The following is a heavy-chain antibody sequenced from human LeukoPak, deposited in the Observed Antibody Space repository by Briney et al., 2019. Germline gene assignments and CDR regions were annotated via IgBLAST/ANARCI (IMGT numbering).Heavy chain of an antibody. Sequence: PGGSLRLSCAASGFTFSSYEMNWVRQAPGKGLEWVSYISSSSATIYYADSVKGRFTISRDNADNSLFLQMNSLSAADTAVYYCARDPEDYFDYWGQGTLVTVSS. CDR1: GFTFSSYE. J-gene: IGHJ4*02. V-gene: IGHV3-48*03. CDR3: ARDPEDYFDY. CDR2: ISSSSATI.